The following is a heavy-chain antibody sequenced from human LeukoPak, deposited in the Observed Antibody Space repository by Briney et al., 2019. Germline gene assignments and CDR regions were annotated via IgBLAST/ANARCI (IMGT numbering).Heavy chain of an antibody. CDR1: GGSISSYY. J-gene: IGHJ3*02. CDR2: IYYSGST. CDR3: ARPLGEDDAFDI. D-gene: IGHD3-16*01. V-gene: IGHV4-59*08. Sequence: KPSETLSLTCTVSGGSISSYYWSWIRQPPGKGLEWIGYIYYSGSTNYNPSLKSRVTISVDTSKNQFSLKLSSVTAADTAVYYCARPLGEDDAFDIWGQGTMVTVSS.